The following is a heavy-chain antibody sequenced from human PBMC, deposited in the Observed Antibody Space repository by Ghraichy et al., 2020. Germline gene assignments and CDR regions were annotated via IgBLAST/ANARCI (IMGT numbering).Heavy chain of an antibody. D-gene: IGHD4-23*01. Sequence: SGPTLVKPTQTLTVTCSFSAFSLNTRGVGVGWIRQPPGKALEWLALIYWDDDKRYSPSLKSRLTITKDSSKNQEVLTMTNMDPVDTATYYCARIGNSYAFDIWGQGTMVTVSS. CDR3: ARIGNSYAFDI. V-gene: IGHV2-5*02. J-gene: IGHJ3*02. CDR1: AFSLNTRGVG. CDR2: IYWDDDK.